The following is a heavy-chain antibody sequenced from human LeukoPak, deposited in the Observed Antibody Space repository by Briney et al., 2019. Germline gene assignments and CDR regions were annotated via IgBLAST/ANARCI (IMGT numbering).Heavy chain of an antibody. Sequence: GGSLGLSCEVSGFTFSSFAMSWVRQAPGKGLEWVSGISASGGTTNYADSVKGRLTISRDNSQNTLYLQMNSLRAEDTAVYYCAKRTPYSSGSYYFDYWGQGTLVTVSS. D-gene: IGHD3-22*01. J-gene: IGHJ4*02. CDR3: AKRTPYSSGSYYFDY. CDR2: ISASGGTT. CDR1: GFTFSSFA. V-gene: IGHV3-23*01.